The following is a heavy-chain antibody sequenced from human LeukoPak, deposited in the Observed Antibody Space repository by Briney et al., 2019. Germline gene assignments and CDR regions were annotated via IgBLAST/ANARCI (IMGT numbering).Heavy chain of an antibody. CDR2: MYYSGST. V-gene: IGHV4-59*01. Sequence: SETLSLTCTVSGDSISSYYWSWIRQPPGKGLEWIGNMYYSGSTNYNPSLKSRVTISVDTSKNQSSLKLSSVTAADTAVYYCARTYGDYSDYWGQGTLVTVSS. CDR3: ARTYGDYSDY. CDR1: GDSISSYY. D-gene: IGHD4-17*01. J-gene: IGHJ4*02.